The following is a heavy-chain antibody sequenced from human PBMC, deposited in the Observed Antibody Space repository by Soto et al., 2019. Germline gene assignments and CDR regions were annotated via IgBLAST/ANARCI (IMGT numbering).Heavy chain of an antibody. Sequence: PGGSLRLSCAASGFTFSSYSMNWVRQAPGKGLEWVSSISSSSSYIYYADSGKGRFTISRDDSKNTLYLQMNSLKTEDTAVYYCTTDPLMITFGAVIVPADAFDIWGQGTMVTV. J-gene: IGHJ3*02. CDR3: TTDPLMITFGAVIVPADAFDI. CDR1: GFTFSSYS. CDR2: ISSSSSYI. V-gene: IGHV3-21*03. D-gene: IGHD3-16*02.